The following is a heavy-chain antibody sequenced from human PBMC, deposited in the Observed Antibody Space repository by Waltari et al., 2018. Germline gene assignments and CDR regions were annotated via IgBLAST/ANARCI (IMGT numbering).Heavy chain of an antibody. J-gene: IGHJ5*02. Sequence: QVQLVQSGAEVKKPGASVKVSCKASGYTFTGYYMHWVRQAPGQGLEWMGRINPNSGGTNEAQKFQGRVTMTRDTSISTAYMELSRLRSDDTAVYYCARGPDGRWLQPSSWFDPWGQGTLVTVSS. D-gene: IGHD5-12*01. V-gene: IGHV1-2*06. CDR2: INPNSGGT. CDR3: ARGPDGRWLQPSSWFDP. CDR1: GYTFTGYY.